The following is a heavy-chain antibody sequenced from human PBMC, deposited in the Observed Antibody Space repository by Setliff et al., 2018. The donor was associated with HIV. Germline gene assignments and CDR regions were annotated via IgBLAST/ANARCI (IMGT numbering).Heavy chain of an antibody. V-gene: IGHV3-33*01. CDR2: IWYDGGKK. CDR1: GFTFSVHG. Sequence: GGSLRLSCEASGFTFSVHGMHWVRQAPGKGLEWLAVIWYDGGKKYYADSVQGRFTISRDDSKNTLYLQMNSLGAEDTAVYYCARGQFRLRPDSLDLWGQGTLVTVSS. J-gene: IGHJ3*01. CDR3: ARGQFRLRPDSLDL. D-gene: IGHD2-21*01.